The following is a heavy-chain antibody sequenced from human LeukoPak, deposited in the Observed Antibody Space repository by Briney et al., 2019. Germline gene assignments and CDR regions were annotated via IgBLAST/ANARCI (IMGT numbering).Heavy chain of an antibody. D-gene: IGHD3-3*01. CDR2: IYSGGST. V-gene: IGHV3-66*01. CDR1: GFTVSSNY. Sequence: GGSLRLSCAAFGFTVSSNYMSWVRQAPGKGLEWVSVIYSGGSTYYADSVKGRFTISRDNAKNSLYLQMNSLRAEDTAVYYCARANYDTGYGYWGQGTLVTVSS. J-gene: IGHJ4*02. CDR3: ARANYDTGYGY.